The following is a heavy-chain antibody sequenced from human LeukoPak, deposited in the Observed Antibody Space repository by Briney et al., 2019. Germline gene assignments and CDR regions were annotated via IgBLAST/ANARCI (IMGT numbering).Heavy chain of an antibody. CDR1: GGSFSGYY. CDR2: INHSGST. V-gene: IGHV4-34*01. J-gene: IGHJ6*03. D-gene: IGHD6-13*01. Sequence: SETLSLTCAVYGGSFSGYYWSWIRQPPGKGLEWIGEINHSGSTNYNPSLKSRVTISVDTSKNQFSLKLSSVTAADTAVYYCARAQIAAAGTYYMDVWGKGTTATVSS. CDR3: ARAQIAAAGTYYMDV.